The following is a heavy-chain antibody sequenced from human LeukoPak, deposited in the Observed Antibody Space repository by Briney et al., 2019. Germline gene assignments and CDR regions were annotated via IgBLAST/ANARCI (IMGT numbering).Heavy chain of an antibody. V-gene: IGHV4-61*08. CDR1: GGPVGSAGSH. J-gene: IGHJ5*02. D-gene: IGHD3-10*01. CDR2: IHRTGST. Sequence: SETLSLTFTVSGGPVGSAGSHRMWIRHPPGKGLEYIGNIHRTGSTDYKPSLRSRVTISVDTSNNHFSLTLRSVTAADTAVYYCASLAEGESGRGSWGQGTFVTVSP. CDR3: ASLAEGESGRGS.